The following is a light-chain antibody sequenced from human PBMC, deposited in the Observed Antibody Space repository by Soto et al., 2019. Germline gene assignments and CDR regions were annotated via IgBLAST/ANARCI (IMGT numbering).Light chain of an antibody. CDR1: QTVSRN. CDR2: DIS. J-gene: IGKJ5*01. V-gene: IGKV3-15*01. CDR3: QQYNNRPS. Sequence: EVVMTQSPATLSVSPGERATLSCRASQTVSRNLAWYQQRPGQAPRLLIYDISNRATGVPARFSGSGSETEFTLTIRSLKSEDFAVYFCQQYNNRPSFGQGTRLEIK.